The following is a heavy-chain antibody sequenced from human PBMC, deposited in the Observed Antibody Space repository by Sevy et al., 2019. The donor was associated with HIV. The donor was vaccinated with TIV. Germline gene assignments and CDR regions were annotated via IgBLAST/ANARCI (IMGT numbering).Heavy chain of an antibody. Sequence: SETLSLTCTVSGGSISTYYWSWIRQPPGKGLEWIGNIYYTGRTDDNPSLRSRLSISVDTSKNQFSLALASVTAADMAVYYCARSRFRNGHVDYRGQGILVTVSS. J-gene: IGHJ4*02. CDR3: ARSRFRNGHVDY. D-gene: IGHD2-8*01. CDR1: GGSISTYY. V-gene: IGHV4-59*13. CDR2: IYYTGRT.